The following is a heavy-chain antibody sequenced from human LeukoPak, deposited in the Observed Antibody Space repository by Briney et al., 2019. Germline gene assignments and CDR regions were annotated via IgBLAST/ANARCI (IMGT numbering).Heavy chain of an antibody. CDR3: ARARDGYNYWFDP. D-gene: IGHD5-24*01. V-gene: IGHV1-2*06. CDR1: GYTFTGYY. Sequence: ASVKASCKASGYTFTGYYMHWVRQAPGRGLEWMGRINPNSGGANYAQKFQGRVTMTRDTSISTAYMELSRLRSDDTAVYYCARARDGYNYWFDPWGQGTLVTVSS. CDR2: INPNSGGA. J-gene: IGHJ5*02.